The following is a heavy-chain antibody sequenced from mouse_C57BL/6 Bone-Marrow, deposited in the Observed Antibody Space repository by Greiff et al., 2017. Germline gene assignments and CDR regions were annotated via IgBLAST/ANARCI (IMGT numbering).Heavy chain of an antibody. V-gene: IGHV1-7*01. D-gene: IGHD1-1*01. Sequence: QVQLQQSGAELAKPGASVKLSCKASGYTFTSYWMHWVKQRPGQGLEWIGYINPSSGYTKYNQKFKDKDTLTADKSSSTAYMQLSSLTYEDSAVYYCARRYYYGSRGYFDVWGTGTTVTVSS. CDR1: GYTFTSYW. CDR2: INPSSGYT. CDR3: ARRYYYGSRGYFDV. J-gene: IGHJ1*03.